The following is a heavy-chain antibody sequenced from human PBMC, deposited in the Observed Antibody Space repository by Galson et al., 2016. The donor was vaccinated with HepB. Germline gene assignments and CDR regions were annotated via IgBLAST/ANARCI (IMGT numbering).Heavy chain of an antibody. D-gene: IGHD2-21*02. CDR3: ATDNLAYCGSDCYS. CDR2: ISGSGRIT. V-gene: IGHV3-23*01. CDR1: GFTFSSYA. J-gene: IGHJ5*02. Sequence: SLRLSCAASGFTFSSYAMMWVRQTPGKGLEWVSPISGSGRITYYADSVRGRFTISRDNSKSTLYLRMNSLGAEDTAVYYCATDNLAYCGSDCYSWGQGTRVTVSS.